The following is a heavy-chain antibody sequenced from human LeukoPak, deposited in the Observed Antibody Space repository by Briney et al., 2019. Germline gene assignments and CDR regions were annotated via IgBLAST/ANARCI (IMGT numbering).Heavy chain of an antibody. CDR2: IWYDGSNK. D-gene: IGHD3-22*01. J-gene: IGHJ4*02. CDR1: GFTFSSYG. V-gene: IGHV3-33*01. Sequence: GGSLRLSCAASGFTFSSYGMHWVRQAPGKGLEWVAVIWYDGSNKYYADSVKGRFTISRDNSKNTLYLQMNSLRAEDTAVYYCAREGRMDYYDSRGYFDYWAREPWSPSPQ. CDR3: AREGRMDYYDSRGYFDY.